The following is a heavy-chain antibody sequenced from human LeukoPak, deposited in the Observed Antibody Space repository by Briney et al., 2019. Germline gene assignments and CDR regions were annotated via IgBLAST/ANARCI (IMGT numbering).Heavy chain of an antibody. D-gene: IGHD5-18*01. CDR3: ARTGGYSYGDSGHFDY. Sequence: ASVKVSCKASGYIFTGYYMHWVRQAPGQGLEWMGWINPNSGGTNYAEKFQGRVTMTRDTSISTAYMELTRLRSDDTAVYYCARTGGYSYGDSGHFDYWGQGTLVTVSS. V-gene: IGHV1-2*02. J-gene: IGHJ4*02. CDR2: INPNSGGT. CDR1: GYIFTGYY.